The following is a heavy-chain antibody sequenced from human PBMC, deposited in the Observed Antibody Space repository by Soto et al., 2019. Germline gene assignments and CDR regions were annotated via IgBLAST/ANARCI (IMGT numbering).Heavy chain of an antibody. CDR3: AKSRAGEPDYGDYFDY. CDR2: ISGSGGST. CDR1: GFTFSSYA. D-gene: IGHD4-17*01. Sequence: EVQLLESGGGLVQPGGSLRLSCAASGFTFSSYAMSWVRQAPGKGLEWVSAISGSGGSTYHADSVKGRFTISRDNSKNTLYLQMNSLRAEDTAVYYCAKSRAGEPDYGDYFDYWGQGTLVTVSS. V-gene: IGHV3-23*01. J-gene: IGHJ4*02.